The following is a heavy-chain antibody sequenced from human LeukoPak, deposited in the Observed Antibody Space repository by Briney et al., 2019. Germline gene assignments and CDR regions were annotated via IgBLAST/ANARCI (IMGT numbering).Heavy chain of an antibody. J-gene: IGHJ4*02. Sequence: GGSLRLSCAASGFTFSSYAMSWVRQAPGKGLEWVSSISSGCNYIYYADSVKGRFTVSRDNAKNSLYLQMNSLRAEDTAVYYCARDWCDYWGQGTLVTVSS. CDR2: ISSGCNYI. CDR3: ARDWCDY. D-gene: IGHD2-15*01. V-gene: IGHV3-21*01. CDR1: GFTFSSYA.